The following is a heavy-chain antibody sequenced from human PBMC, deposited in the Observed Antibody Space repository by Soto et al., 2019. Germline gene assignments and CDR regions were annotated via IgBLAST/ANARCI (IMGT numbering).Heavy chain of an antibody. CDR1: GFTFSSYA. Sequence: EVQLLESGGGLVPPGGSLRLSCAASGFTFSSYAMSWVRQAPGKGLEWVSSISDSGGSTYYADSVKGRFIISRDNSKNTLYLQMNRLKAEDTAVYYRATDGGVHYEDSSSDAFDIWGQGPMVTVSS. J-gene: IGHJ3*02. CDR2: ISDSGGST. D-gene: IGHD3-22*01. V-gene: IGHV3-23*01. CDR3: ATDGGVHYEDSSSDAFDI.